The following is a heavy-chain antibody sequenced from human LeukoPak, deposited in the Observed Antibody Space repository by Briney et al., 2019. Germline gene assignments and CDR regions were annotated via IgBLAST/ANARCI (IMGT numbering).Heavy chain of an antibody. CDR1: GGSISSYY. Sequence: SETLSLTRTVSGGSISSYYWSWIRQPAGKGLEWIGRIYSTGSTNYNPSLKSRVTMSVDTSKNQFSLRLRSVTAADTAVYYCARQITSAGTAGFDFWGQGALVTVSS. CDR2: IYSTGST. D-gene: IGHD6-13*01. CDR3: ARQITSAGTAGFDF. J-gene: IGHJ4*02. V-gene: IGHV4-4*07.